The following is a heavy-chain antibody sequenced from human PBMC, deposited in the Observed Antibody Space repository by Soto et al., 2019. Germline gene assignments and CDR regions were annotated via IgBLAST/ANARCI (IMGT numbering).Heavy chain of an antibody. V-gene: IGHV3-30-3*01. CDR2: ISYDGTNK. D-gene: IGHD3-3*01. CDR3: ARGPSGLTRFDY. J-gene: IGHJ4*02. CDR1: GFTFSSYA. Sequence: HPGGSLRLSCAASGFTFSSYAMHWVRQAPGKGLEWVAVISYDGTNKYYADSVKGRFTISRDNSKNTLYLEMNSLRGEDTAVYYCARGPSGLTRFDYWGQGTLVTVSS.